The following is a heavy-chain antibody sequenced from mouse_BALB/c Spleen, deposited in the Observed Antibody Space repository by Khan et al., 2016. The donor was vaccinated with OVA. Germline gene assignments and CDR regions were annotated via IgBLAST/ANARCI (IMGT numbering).Heavy chain of an antibody. D-gene: IGHD2-13*01. J-gene: IGHJ3*01. V-gene: IGHV5-4*02. CDR1: GFTFSDYY. CDR2: ISDINSYI. CDR3: IRGYYGDPFAY. Sequence: EVELVESGGGLMKPGGSLKLSCAASGFTFSDYYMYWVRQTPEKRLEWVATISDINSYIYYPDNVKGRFTISRDNAKNTLYLQMNSLKSEDTAMXYCIRGYYGDPFAYWGQGTLVTVSA.